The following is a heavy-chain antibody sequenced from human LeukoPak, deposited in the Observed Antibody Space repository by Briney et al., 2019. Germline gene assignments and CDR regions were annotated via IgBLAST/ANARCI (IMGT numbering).Heavy chain of an antibody. CDR2: IYYGGST. V-gene: IGHV4-59*01. CDR3: ARDLGETYRDAFDI. J-gene: IGHJ3*02. D-gene: IGHD3-16*01. CDR1: GGSISSYY. Sequence: SETLSLTCTVSGGSISSYYWSWIRQPPGKGLEWIGYIYYGGSTNYNPSLKSRVTISVDTSKNQFSLKLSSVTAADTAVYYCARDLGETYRDAFDIWGQGTMVTVSS.